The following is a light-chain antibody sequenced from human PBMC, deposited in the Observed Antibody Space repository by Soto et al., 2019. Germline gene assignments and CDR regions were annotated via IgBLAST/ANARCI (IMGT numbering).Light chain of an antibody. CDR1: SSDVGGYNY. CDR3: SLYTSSSFYV. V-gene: IGLV2-14*01. J-gene: IGLJ1*01. Sequence: QSALTQPASVSGSPGQSITISCTGTSSDVGGYNYVSWYQQHPGKAPKLMIYDVSNRPSGVSNRFSGSKSGNTASLTISGLQPEDEADHYCSLYTSSSFYVFGTGTKVTVL. CDR2: DVS.